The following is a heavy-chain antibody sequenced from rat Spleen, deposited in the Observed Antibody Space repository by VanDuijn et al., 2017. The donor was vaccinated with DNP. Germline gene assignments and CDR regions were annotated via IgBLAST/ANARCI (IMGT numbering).Heavy chain of an antibody. CDR3: TRDIGLGPGVY. CDR2: ISNTGGST. D-gene: IGHD5-1*01. CDR1: GFTFNNYW. J-gene: IGHJ2*01. V-gene: IGHV5-31*01. Sequence: EVQLVESGGGLVQPGRSLKLSCVASGFTFNNYWMTWIRQAPGKGLEWVASISNTGGSTYNPDSVKGRFTISRDNAKSTLYLQMNSLRSEDTATYYCTRDIGLGPGVYWGQGVMVTVSS.